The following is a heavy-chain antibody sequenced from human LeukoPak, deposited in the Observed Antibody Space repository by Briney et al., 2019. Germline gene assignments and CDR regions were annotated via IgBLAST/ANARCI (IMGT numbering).Heavy chain of an antibody. CDR1: GGSISSGSYY. D-gene: IGHD2-2*01. CDR2: IYTSGST. V-gene: IGHV4-61*02. J-gene: IGHJ6*02. Sequence: PSQTLSLTCSVSGGSISSGSYYWSWIRQPAGKGLEWIGRIYTSGSTNYNPSLKTRVTISVDTSKNQFSLKLSSVTAADTAVYYYAEVKEVVNYYYGMDVWGQGTTVTVS. CDR3: AEVKEVVNYYYGMDV.